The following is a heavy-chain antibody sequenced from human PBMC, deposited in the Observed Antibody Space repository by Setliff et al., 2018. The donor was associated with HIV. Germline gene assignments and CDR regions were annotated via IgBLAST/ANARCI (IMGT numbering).Heavy chain of an antibody. V-gene: IGHV4-59*01. J-gene: IGHJ6*04. D-gene: IGHD3-3*01. CDR3: ARIFGDQGYYYGMDV. CDR2: IYYSGST. CDR1: GGSISSYY. Sequence: SETLSLTCTVSGGSISSYYWNWIRQPAGKGLEWIGYIYYSGSTNYNPSLKSRVTISVDTSKNQFSLKLSSVIAADTAVYYCARIFGDQGYYYGMDVWGKGTTVTVSS.